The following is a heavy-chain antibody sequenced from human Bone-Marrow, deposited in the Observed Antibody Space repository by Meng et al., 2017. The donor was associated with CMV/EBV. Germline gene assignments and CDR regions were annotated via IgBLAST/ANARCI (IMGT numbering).Heavy chain of an antibody. J-gene: IGHJ4*02. CDR1: GGSISSYY. Sequence: SETLSLTCTVSGGSISSYYWSWIRQPPGKGLEWIGYIYYSGSTNYNPSLKSRVTISVDTSKNQFSLKLSSVTAADTAVYYWARLAGGGFDYWGQGTLVTVSS. D-gene: IGHD3-10*01. CDR3: ARLAGGGFDY. CDR2: IYYSGST. V-gene: IGHV4-59*01.